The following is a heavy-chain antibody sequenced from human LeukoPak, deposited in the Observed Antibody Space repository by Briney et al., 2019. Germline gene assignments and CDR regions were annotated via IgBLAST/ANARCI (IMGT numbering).Heavy chain of an antibody. J-gene: IGHJ4*02. CDR3: GRDRSYGSFDY. D-gene: IGHD5-18*01. CDR2: TGGST. V-gene: IGHV3-20*01. CDR1: GFTFNNYG. Sequence: GWSLRLSCAASGFTFNNYGMNWVRQVPGKGLEWVSGTGGSTGYADSVKGRFTISRDNAKNSLYLQMNNLRAEDTALYHCGRDRSYGSFDYWGQGTLVTVSS.